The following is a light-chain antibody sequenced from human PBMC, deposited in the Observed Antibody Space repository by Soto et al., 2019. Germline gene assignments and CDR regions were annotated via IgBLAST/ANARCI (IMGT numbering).Light chain of an antibody. CDR2: DAS. V-gene: IGKV3-20*01. CDR1: QSISSTY. J-gene: IGKJ1*01. Sequence: EIVLTQSPGTLSLSPGERATLSCRASQSISSTYLAWYQQKPGQAPRLLIYDASSRATGIPDRFRGSGSGTDFTLTISRLEPEYFAVYFCQHYDNSVWTFGQGTKVEIK. CDR3: QHYDNSVWT.